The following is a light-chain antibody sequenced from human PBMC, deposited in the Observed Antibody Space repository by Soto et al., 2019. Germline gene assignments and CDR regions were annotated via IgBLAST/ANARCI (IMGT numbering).Light chain of an antibody. V-gene: IGKV4-1*01. CDR2: WAS. Sequence: DIVMTQSPDSLAVSLGERATINCKSSQNILYSSNNKNYLAWYKQKPGQPPKLLIYWASTRESGVPDRFSGSGSVTDFTLTISSLQAEDVAVYYCQQYYGSSGTFGQGTKVEIK. J-gene: IGKJ1*01. CDR1: QNILYSSNNKNY. CDR3: QQYYGSSGT.